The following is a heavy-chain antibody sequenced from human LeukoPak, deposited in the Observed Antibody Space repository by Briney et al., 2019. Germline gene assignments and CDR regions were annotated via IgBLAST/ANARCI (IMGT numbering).Heavy chain of an antibody. CDR2: ISAYNGNT. D-gene: IGHD2-2*02. CDR1: GYTFTSYG. V-gene: IGHV1-18*01. Sequence: ASVKVSCKASGYTFTSYGISWVRQAPGQGLEWMGWISAYNGNTNYAQKLQGRVTMTTDTSTSTAYMELRSLRSDDTAVYYCARSAVVPTTISYFDYWGQGTLVTVSS. CDR3: ARSAVVPTTISYFDY. J-gene: IGHJ4*02.